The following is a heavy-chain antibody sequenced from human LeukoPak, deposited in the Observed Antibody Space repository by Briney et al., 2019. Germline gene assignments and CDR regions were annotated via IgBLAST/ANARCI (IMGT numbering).Heavy chain of an antibody. D-gene: IGHD5-12*01. CDR2: ISAYNGNP. V-gene: IGHV1-18*01. CDR1: GYTFTIYG. J-gene: IGHJ4*02. Sequence: GASVKVSCKASGYTFTIYGISWVRQAPGQGLEWMGWISAYNGNPNYAQKLQGRVTMTTDTSTSTAYMELRSLRSDDTAVYYCARDHEDIVATGTFDYWGQGTLVTVSS. CDR3: ARDHEDIVATGTFDY.